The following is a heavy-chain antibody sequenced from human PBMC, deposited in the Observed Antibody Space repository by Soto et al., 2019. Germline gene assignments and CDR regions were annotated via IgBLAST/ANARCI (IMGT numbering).Heavy chain of an antibody. V-gene: IGHV4-31*03. Sequence: SETVSLTCTVSGGSISSGGYYWSWIRQHPGKGLEWIGYIYYGGSTYYNPSLKSRVTISVDTSKNQFSLKLSSVTAADTAVYYCARAEYLGSFDPPGPVTGGTVSS. CDR3: ARAEYLGSFDP. CDR1: GGSISSGGYY. D-gene: IGHD2-2*01. J-gene: IGHJ5*02. CDR2: IYYGGST.